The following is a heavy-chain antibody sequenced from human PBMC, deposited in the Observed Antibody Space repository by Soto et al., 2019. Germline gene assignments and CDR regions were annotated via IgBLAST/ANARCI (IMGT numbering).Heavy chain of an antibody. V-gene: IGHV3-21*01. CDR1: GFTFSSYS. J-gene: IGHJ4*02. D-gene: IGHD6-19*01. Sequence: PGGSLSLSCAASGFTFSSYSMNWVRQAPGKGLEWVSSISSSSSYIYYADSVKGRFTISRDNAKNSLYLQMNSLRAEDTAVYYCARAPGPSSGCDYWGQGTLVTVSS. CDR2: ISSSSSYI. CDR3: ARAPGPSSGCDY.